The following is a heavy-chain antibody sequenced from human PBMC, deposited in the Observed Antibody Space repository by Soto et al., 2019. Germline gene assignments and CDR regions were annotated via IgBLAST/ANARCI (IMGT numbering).Heavy chain of an antibody. Sequence: SVKVSCAASGGSLISYAIIWVRQAPGQGLEWMGGIIPIFGTANYAQKFQGRVTITADKSTSTAYMELSSLRSEDTAVYYCARGRDSSGSQFDYWGQGTLVTVSS. CDR2: IIPIFGTA. D-gene: IGHD6-19*01. CDR1: GGSLISYA. V-gene: IGHV1-69*06. CDR3: ARGRDSSGSQFDY. J-gene: IGHJ4*02.